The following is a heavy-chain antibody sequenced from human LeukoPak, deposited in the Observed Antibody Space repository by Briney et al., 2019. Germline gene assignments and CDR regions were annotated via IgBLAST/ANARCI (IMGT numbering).Heavy chain of an antibody. CDR2: IKQDGSEK. D-gene: IGHD6-13*01. CDR3: ARGYSSSWYPGGY. J-gene: IGHJ4*02. CDR1: GFTFSSYW. Sequence: QSGGSLRLPCAASGFTFSSYWMSWVRQAPGKGLEWVANIKQDGSEKYYVDSVKGRFTISRDNAKNSLYLQMNSLRAEDTAVYYCARGYSSSWYPGGYWGQGTLVTVSS. V-gene: IGHV3-7*01.